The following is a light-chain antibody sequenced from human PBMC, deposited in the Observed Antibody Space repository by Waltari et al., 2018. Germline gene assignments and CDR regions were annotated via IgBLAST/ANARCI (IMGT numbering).Light chain of an antibody. V-gene: IGKV3-20*01. Sequence: SCRASQSVSRSLAWYQQKPGQAPRLLIYDASSRATGIPDRFSGGGSGTDFSLTISRLEPEDFAVYYCQKYVSLPATFGQGTKVEIK. CDR3: QKYVSLPAT. J-gene: IGKJ1*01. CDR2: DAS. CDR1: QSVSRS.